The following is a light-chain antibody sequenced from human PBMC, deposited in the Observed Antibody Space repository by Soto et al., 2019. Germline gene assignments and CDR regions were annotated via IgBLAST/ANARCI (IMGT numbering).Light chain of an antibody. Sequence: EIVLMQSPGTLSLSPGERATLSCRASQSVSISYLAWYHQKPGQAPRLLIYGASNRATGIPDRFSGSGSGTDFTLTISRLEPEDFAVYYCHQYGSSPWTFGQGTKVEIK. V-gene: IGKV3-20*01. J-gene: IGKJ1*01. CDR2: GAS. CDR1: QSVSISY. CDR3: HQYGSSPWT.